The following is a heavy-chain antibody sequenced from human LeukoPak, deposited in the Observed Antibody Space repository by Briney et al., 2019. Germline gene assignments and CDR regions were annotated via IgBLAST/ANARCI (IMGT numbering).Heavy chain of an antibody. CDR1: GYSFTSCW. Sequence: ESLKISCKGSGYSFTSCWIGWVRQMPGKGLEWMGIIYPGYSDTRYSPSFQDQVNISADKNISTAYLQCSSLKAWDTAIYYCARLSEGLDYWGQGTMVTVSS. J-gene: IGHJ4*02. CDR3: ARLSEGLDY. CDR2: IYPGYSDT. V-gene: IGHV5-51*01. D-gene: IGHD2/OR15-2a*01.